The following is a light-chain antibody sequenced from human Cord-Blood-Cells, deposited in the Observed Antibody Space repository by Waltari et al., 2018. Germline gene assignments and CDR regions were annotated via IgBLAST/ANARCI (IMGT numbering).Light chain of an antibody. CDR3: QQYYSYPKT. CDR2: AAS. Sequence: AIRMTQSPSSFSASTGDRVTITCRASQGISSYLAWYQQKPGKAPKLLICAASTLQSGVPSRFSGSGSGTDFTLTISCLQSEDFATYYSQQYYSYPKTFGQGTKVEIK. CDR1: QGISSY. J-gene: IGKJ1*01. V-gene: IGKV1-8*01.